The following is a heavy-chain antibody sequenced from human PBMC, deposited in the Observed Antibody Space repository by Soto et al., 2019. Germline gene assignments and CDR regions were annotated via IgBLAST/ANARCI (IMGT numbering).Heavy chain of an antibody. J-gene: IGHJ4*02. CDR3: AVPGRGDFDY. D-gene: IGHD5-12*01. Sequence: PSETLSLTCAVSCASIVTNNWWSWVRQPPGKGLEWIGEVYHSGTTNCNPSLKSRVTISIDKSKNQFSLTLTSMTAADTALYYCAVPGRGDFDYWSQGTLVTVSS. CDR1: CASIVTNNW. V-gene: IGHV4-4*02. CDR2: VYHSGTT.